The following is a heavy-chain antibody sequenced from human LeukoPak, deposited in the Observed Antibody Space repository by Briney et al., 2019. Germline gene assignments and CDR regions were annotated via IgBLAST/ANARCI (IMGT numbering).Heavy chain of an antibody. CDR3: ARQYCSGGNCYPFDAFDV. Sequence: PSETLSLTCTVSGGSIGSYYWSWIRQPPGKGLEWIGYIYYSRSTNQNPSLKSRVTISVDTSKNQFSLKLSSVTAADTAVYYCARQYCSGGNCYPFDAFDVWGQGTMVTVSS. CDR2: IYYSRST. J-gene: IGHJ3*01. D-gene: IGHD2-15*01. CDR1: GGSIGSYY. V-gene: IGHV4-59*01.